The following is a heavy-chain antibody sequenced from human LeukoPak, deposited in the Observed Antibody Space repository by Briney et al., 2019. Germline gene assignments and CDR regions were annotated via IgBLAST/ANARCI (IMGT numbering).Heavy chain of an antibody. CDR3: ARGPTPNTYYDFWSGYYYYHYYYMDV. Sequence: GGSLRLSCAAPEFTFSDYYMDWVRQAPGKGLEWVGRTRNKANSDTTEYVASVKGRFTISRDDSKNSLYLQMNSLKTEDTAVYYCARGPTPNTYYDFWSGYYYYHYYYMDVWGKGTTVTVSS. CDR1: EFTFSDYY. V-gene: IGHV3-72*01. CDR2: TRNKANSDTT. D-gene: IGHD3-3*01. J-gene: IGHJ6*03.